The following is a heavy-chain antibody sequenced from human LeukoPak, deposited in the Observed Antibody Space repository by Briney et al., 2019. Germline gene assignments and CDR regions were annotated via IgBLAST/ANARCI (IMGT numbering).Heavy chain of an antibody. V-gene: IGHV4-59*01. Sequence: SETLSLTCTVSGGTIRSYYWSWIRQPPGKGLEWIGYIYYSGSTSYNPSLKSRVTISVDTSKNQFSLRLTSLTAADTAVYYCARRDSGGYGYFDLWGRGTLVTVSS. D-gene: IGHD6-19*01. CDR2: IYYSGST. CDR3: ARRDSGGYGYFDL. CDR1: GGTIRSYY. J-gene: IGHJ2*01.